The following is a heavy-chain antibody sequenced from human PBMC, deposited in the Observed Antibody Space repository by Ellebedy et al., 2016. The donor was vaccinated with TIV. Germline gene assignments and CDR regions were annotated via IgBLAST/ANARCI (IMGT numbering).Heavy chain of an antibody. CDR1: GYTFTGNY. CDR2: INPSSGDT. Sequence: ASVKVSCKASGYTFTGNYVHWVRQAPGQGLEWMGWINPSSGDTNYAQKFQGRVTMTRDTSISTAYMELSRLRFDDTAVYYCARDDYSENYYYYYFMDVWGQGTTVTVSS. D-gene: IGHD1-26*01. V-gene: IGHV1-2*02. J-gene: IGHJ6*02. CDR3: ARDDYSENYYYYYFMDV.